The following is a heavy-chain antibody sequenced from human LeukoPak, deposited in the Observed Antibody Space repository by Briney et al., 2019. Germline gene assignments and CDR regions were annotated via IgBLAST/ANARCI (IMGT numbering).Heavy chain of an antibody. D-gene: IGHD5-18*01. J-gene: IGHJ4*02. CDR2: ISYDGSNK. Sequence: GGSLRLSCAASGFTFSSYGMHWVRQAPGKGLEWVAVISYDGSNKYYADSVKGRFTISRDNSKNTLYLQMNSLRAEDTTVYYCTRGGGYSYGSFDYWGQGTLVTVSS. CDR1: GFTFSSYG. V-gene: IGHV3-30*03. CDR3: TRGGGYSYGSFDY.